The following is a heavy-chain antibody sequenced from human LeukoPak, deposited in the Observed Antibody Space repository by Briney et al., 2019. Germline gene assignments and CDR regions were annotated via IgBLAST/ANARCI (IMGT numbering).Heavy chain of an antibody. CDR3: AKGEIATYHRFDY. D-gene: IGHD2-2*01. Sequence: SVKVSCKASGGTFSSYAISWVRQAPGQGLEWMGRIIPILGIANYAQKFQGRVTITADKSTSTAYMELSSLRSEDTAVYYCAKGEIATYHRFDYWGQGTLVTVSS. CDR1: GGTFSSYA. V-gene: IGHV1-69*04. CDR2: IIPILGIA. J-gene: IGHJ4*02.